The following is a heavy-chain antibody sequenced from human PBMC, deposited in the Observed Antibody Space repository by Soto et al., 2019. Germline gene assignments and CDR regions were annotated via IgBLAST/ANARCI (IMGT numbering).Heavy chain of an antibody. J-gene: IGHJ6*03. D-gene: IGHD6-13*01. CDR3: ARERKGYYYYMDV. Sequence: SLKVSCKASGGTFSSYAISWVRQAPGQGLEWMGGIIPIFGTANYAQKFQGRVTITADESTSTAYMELSSLRSEDTAVYYCARERKGYYYYMDVWGKGTTVTVSS. CDR2: IIPIFGTA. CDR1: GGTFSSYA. V-gene: IGHV1-69*13.